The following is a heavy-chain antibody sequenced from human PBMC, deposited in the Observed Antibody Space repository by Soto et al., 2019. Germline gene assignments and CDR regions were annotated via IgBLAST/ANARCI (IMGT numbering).Heavy chain of an antibody. V-gene: IGHV3-30*18. CDR3: ANAWEPLT. CDR2: ISNDGSNQ. Sequence: QVQLVESGGGVVQPGRSLRLSCAASGFTFRSYGMHWVRQAPGKGLEWVAVISNDGSNQYYADSVKGRFTISRDNSKNTLYLHMNSLRAEDTAVYYCANAWEPLTWGQGTLVTVSS. J-gene: IGHJ5*02. CDR1: GFTFRSYG. D-gene: IGHD1-26*01.